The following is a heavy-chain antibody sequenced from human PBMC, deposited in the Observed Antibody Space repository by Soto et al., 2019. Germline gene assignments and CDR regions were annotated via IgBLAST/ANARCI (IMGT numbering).Heavy chain of an antibody. CDR3: ARLSGYFRLQFDP. D-gene: IGHD2-2*03. CDR2: IYYSGST. J-gene: IGHJ5*02. Sequence: SETLSLTCTVSGGSISSSSYYWGWIRQPPGKGLEWIGSIYYSGSTYYNPSLKSRVTISVDTSKNQFSLKLSSVTAADTAVYYGARLSGYFRLQFDPWGQRTLVTVSS. CDR1: GGSISSSSYY. V-gene: IGHV4-39*01.